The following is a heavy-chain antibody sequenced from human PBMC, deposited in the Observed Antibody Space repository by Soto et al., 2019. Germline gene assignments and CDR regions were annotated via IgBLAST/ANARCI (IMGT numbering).Heavy chain of an antibody. V-gene: IGHV4-30-4*01. CDR1: NGYMVSRDHY. CDR3: ARIYWLRDSSGYHHPFDY. Sequence: IQSLTYTVSNGYMVSRDHYWSRKKKSAGRGVEWIGHFYHSGSTYYNPSLRSRASISNDLSKNQFFLELSSVTGADTAVYFCARIYWLRDSSGYHHPFDYWGQGTLVSVSS. CDR2: FYHSGST. J-gene: IGHJ4*02. D-gene: IGHD3-22*01.